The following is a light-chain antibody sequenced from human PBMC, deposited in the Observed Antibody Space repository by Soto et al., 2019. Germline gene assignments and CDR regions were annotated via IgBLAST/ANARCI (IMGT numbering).Light chain of an antibody. Sequence: EVVLTQSPATLSLSPGERATLSCRASQSVGTQLGWSQQKPGQAPRLLIYDAYNRATDIPARFSGSGSGTDFTLTISSLEPEDFAVYYCHQCSDWPFTFGPGTKLDMK. CDR3: HQCSDWPFT. CDR1: QSVGTQ. J-gene: IGKJ3*01. CDR2: DAY. V-gene: IGKV3-11*01.